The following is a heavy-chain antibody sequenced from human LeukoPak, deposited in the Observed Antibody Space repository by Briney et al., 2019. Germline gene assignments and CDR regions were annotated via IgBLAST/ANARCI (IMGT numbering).Heavy chain of an antibody. V-gene: IGHV3-64D*06. D-gene: IGHD1-1*01. Sequence: GGSLRLSCSASGFTFTSHVMHWVRQAPGKGLQYVSGISMNVQNTYYAGSVKGRFTIYRDSSKNTVYLQMNSLTAEDTAVYYCVREGLERRTNFDYWGQGTLVTVSS. CDR2: ISMNVQNT. CDR1: GFTFTSHV. CDR3: VREGLERRTNFDY. J-gene: IGHJ4*02.